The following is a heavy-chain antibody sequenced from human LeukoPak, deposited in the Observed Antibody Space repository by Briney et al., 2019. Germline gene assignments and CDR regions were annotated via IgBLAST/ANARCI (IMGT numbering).Heavy chain of an antibody. CDR2: IYPGNSDT. CDR1: GDRLTNNW. CDR3: ARFGVVPAAGFDP. D-gene: IGHD2-2*01. J-gene: IGHJ5*02. V-gene: IGHV5-51*01. Sequence: GESLKISCKISGDRLTNNWIGWVRQVPGKGLEWMGLIYPGNSDTRYSPSFQGQVTISADKSISTAYLQWSSLKASDTAMYYCARFGVVPAAGFDPWGQGTLVTVSS.